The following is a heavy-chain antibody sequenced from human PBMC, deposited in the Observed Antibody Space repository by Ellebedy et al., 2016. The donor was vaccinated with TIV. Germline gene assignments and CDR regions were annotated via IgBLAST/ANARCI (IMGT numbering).Heavy chain of an antibody. J-gene: IGHJ4*02. CDR1: GYNIVNYW. CDR3: ASCLYSYGACYFDY. D-gene: IGHD5-18*01. Sequence: GESLKISXRVSGYNIVNYWIAWVRQMPGKGLEWMGIIYPGDSDTRYSPSFQGQVTISADKSISTAYLQWSSLKASDTAMYYCASCLYSYGACYFDYWGQGTLVTVSS. V-gene: IGHV5-51*01. CDR2: IYPGDSDT.